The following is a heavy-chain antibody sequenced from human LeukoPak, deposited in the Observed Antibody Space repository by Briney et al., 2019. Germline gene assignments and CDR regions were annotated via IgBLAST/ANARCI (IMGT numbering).Heavy chain of an antibody. V-gene: IGHV3-48*01. Sequence: GGSLTLSCAASGFTFSSHSMTWDRQAPGEGLEWILYTNSVGSDIYYADSGKGRFTITTDNAKNSLSLQMDNLVCEDTAVYFCARFYGSASWWFDPWGQGTLVTVSS. D-gene: IGHD3-10*01. J-gene: IGHJ5*02. CDR3: ARFYGSASWWFDP. CDR2: TNSVGSDI. CDR1: GFTFSSHS.